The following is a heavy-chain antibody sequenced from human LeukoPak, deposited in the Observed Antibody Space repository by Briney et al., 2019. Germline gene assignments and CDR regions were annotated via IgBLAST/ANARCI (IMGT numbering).Heavy chain of an antibody. CDR2: FYYSGNS. Sequence: AETLTLTCTVSGGPISSSNYYWGWIRQPPGKGRVWFGSFYYSGNSYYNPSLKSRVTISVDTSKNEISLKLRSVTAEDTAVYYCARTAGIAVAGSRQYFDYWGQGTLVTVSS. V-gene: IGHV4-39*01. J-gene: IGHJ4*02. CDR1: GGPISSSNYY. CDR3: ARTAGIAVAGSRQYFDY. D-gene: IGHD6-19*01.